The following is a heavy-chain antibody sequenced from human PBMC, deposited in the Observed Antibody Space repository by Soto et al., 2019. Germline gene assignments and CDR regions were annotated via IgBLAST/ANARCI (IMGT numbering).Heavy chain of an antibody. CDR1: GFTFSNAW. V-gene: IGHV3-15*07. CDR2: IKSKTDGGTT. Sequence: GGSLRLSCAASGFTFSNAWMNWVRQAPGKGLEWVGRIKSKTDGGTTDHAAPVKGRFTISRDDSKNTLYLQMNSLKTEDTAVYYCTTTRYSYGYSGVADYWGQGTLVTVSS. J-gene: IGHJ4*02. CDR3: TTTRYSYGYSGVADY. D-gene: IGHD5-18*01.